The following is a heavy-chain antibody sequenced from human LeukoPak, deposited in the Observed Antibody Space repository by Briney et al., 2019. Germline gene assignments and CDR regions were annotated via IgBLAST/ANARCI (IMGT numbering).Heavy chain of an antibody. CDR1: GGSFSDYY. Sequence: SETLSLTCAVDGGSFSDYYWSWIRQLPGKGLEWIGEIHHSGSTNYNPSLKSRVTMSVDTSKNQFSLKLSSLTAADTAVYFCARSPGRQQLVRSHHWFDPWGQGTLVIVSS. J-gene: IGHJ5*02. D-gene: IGHD6-13*01. V-gene: IGHV4-34*01. CDR2: IHHSGST. CDR3: ARSPGRQQLVRSHHWFDP.